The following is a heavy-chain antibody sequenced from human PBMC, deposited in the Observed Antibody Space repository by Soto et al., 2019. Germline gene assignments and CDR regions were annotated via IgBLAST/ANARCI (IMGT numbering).Heavy chain of an antibody. CDR2: IWYDGSNK. D-gene: IGHD5-12*01. J-gene: IGHJ4*02. CDR3: ARDRKGYSGYDSALDY. V-gene: IGHV3-33*01. Sequence: GGSLRLSCAASGFTFSSYGMHWVRQAPGKGLEWVAVIWYDGSNKYYADSVKGRFTISRDNSKNTLYLQMNSLRAEDAAVYCCARDRKGYSGYDSALDYWGQGTLVTVSS. CDR1: GFTFSSYG.